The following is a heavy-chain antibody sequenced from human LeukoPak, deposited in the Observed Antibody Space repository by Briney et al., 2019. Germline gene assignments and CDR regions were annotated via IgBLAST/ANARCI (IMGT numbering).Heavy chain of an antibody. Sequence: GGSLRLSCAASGFTFSSYSMNWVRLAPGKGLEWVSSISSSSSYIYYADSVKGRFTISRDNAKNSLYLQMNSLRAEDTAVYYCARDRGHYYDSSGLRCAFDIWGQGTMVTVSS. D-gene: IGHD3-22*01. CDR3: ARDRGHYYDSSGLRCAFDI. V-gene: IGHV3-21*01. CDR2: ISSSSSYI. J-gene: IGHJ3*02. CDR1: GFTFSSYS.